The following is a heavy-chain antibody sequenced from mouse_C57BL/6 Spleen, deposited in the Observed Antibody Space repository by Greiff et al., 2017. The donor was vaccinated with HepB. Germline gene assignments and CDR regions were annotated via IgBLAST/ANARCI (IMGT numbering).Heavy chain of an antibody. J-gene: IGHJ2*01. CDR1: GFTFSSYG. Sequence: EVQLVESGGDLVKPGGSLKLSCAASGFTFSSYGMSWVRQTPDKRLEWVATISSGGSYTYYPDSVKGRFTISRDNAKNTLYLQMSSLKSEDTAMYYWARRFDYYVDYWGQGTTLTVSS. CDR3: ARRFDYYVDY. CDR2: ISSGGSYT. V-gene: IGHV5-6*01.